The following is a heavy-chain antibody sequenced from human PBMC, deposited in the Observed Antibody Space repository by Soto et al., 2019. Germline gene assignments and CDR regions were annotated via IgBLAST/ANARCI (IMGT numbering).Heavy chain of an antibody. CDR1: EVTSSSYE. V-gene: IGHV3-48*03. D-gene: IGHD3-3*01. CDR3: AREAYYDF. J-gene: IGHJ4*02. Sequence: MRVSCPASEVTSSSYEMNWVRQAPGKGLEWVSYISSSGSTIYYADSVKGRFTISRDNAKNSLYLQMNSLRAEDTAVYYCAREAYYDFWGQGTLVTVSS. CDR2: ISSSGSTI.